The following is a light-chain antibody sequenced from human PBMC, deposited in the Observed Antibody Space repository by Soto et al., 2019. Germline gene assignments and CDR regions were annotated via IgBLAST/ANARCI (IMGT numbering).Light chain of an antibody. Sequence: EIVMTQSPATLSVSPGESATLSCRASQSVSSTLAWYQQKTGQAPRLLIYGESTRATGIPDRFSGSGSGTELTLTISRLQSEDFAVYYCQKYNNWPWTFGQGTKVDIK. CDR2: GES. V-gene: IGKV3-15*01. CDR1: QSVSST. CDR3: QKYNNWPWT. J-gene: IGKJ1*01.